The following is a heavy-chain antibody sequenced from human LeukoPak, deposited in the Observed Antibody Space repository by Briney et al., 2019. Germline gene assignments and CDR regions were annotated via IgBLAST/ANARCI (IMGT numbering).Heavy chain of an antibody. J-gene: IGHJ4*02. CDR1: GYTFTGYY. CDR3: AREGEYCSSTSCNFDY. CDR2: INPNSGGT. Sequence: GASVRVSCKASGYTFTGYYMHWVRQAPGQGLEWMGWINPNSGGTNYAQKFQGRVTMTRDTSISTAYMELSRLRSDDTAVYYCAREGEYCSSTSCNFDYWGQGTLVTVSS. V-gene: IGHV1-2*02. D-gene: IGHD2-2*01.